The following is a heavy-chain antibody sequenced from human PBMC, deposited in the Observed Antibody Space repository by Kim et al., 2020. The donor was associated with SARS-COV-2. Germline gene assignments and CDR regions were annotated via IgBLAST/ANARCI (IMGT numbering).Heavy chain of an antibody. CDR1: GGTFSSYA. J-gene: IGHJ4*02. V-gene: IGHV1-69*04. Sequence: SVKVSRKASGGTFSSYAISWVRQVPGQGLEWMGRIIPILGIANYAQKFQGRVTITADKSTSTAYMELSSLRSEDTAVYYCARDDSSGYYIIGYWGQGTLVTVSS. CDR3: ARDDSSGYYIIGY. CDR2: IIPILGIA. D-gene: IGHD3-22*01.